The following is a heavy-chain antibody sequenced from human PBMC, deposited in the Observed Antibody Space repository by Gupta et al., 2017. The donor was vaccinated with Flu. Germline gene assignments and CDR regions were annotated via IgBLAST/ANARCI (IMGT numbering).Heavy chain of an antibody. V-gene: IGHV1-69*01. CDR2: IIPIFGEA. Sequence: QVQLEQSGAEVKKPGSSVKVSCKASGDTFSIHSITWVRQAPGQGLEWMGGIIPIFGEAKNEQKFQGRVTITADDSTSTGFLELSSRRSEDTAVYYCARGNYSGYDTVHFWGQGTLITVSS. J-gene: IGHJ4*02. CDR1: GDTFSIHS. D-gene: IGHD5-12*01. CDR3: ARGNYSGYDTVHF.